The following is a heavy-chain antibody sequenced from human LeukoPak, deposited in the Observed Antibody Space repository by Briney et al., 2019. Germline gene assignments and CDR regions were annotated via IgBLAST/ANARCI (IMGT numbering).Heavy chain of an antibody. CDR3: ARLLTIFGVVTNPADDY. CDR2: IYHSGST. J-gene: IGHJ4*02. D-gene: IGHD3-3*01. Sequence: PSETLSLTCTVSGGSISSGGYYWSWIRQPPGKGLEWIGYIYHSGSTYYNPSLKSRVTISVDRSKNQFSLKLSSVTAADTAVYYCARLLTIFGVVTNPADDYWGQGTLVTVSS. CDR1: GGSISSGGYY. V-gene: IGHV4-30-2*01.